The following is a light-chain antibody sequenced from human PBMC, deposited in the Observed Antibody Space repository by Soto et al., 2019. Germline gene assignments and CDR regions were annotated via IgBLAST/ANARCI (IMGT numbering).Light chain of an antibody. J-gene: IGLJ2*01. CDR3: SSYTSSNTPVI. CDR2: EVS. Sequence: QSALTQPASVSGSPGQSITISCTGTSSDVVGYNYVSWYQQHPGKAPKLMIYEVSDRPSGVSNRFSGSKSGNTASLTISGLQAEDEADYYCSSYTSSNTPVIFGGGTKLTVL. V-gene: IGLV2-14*01. CDR1: SSDVVGYNY.